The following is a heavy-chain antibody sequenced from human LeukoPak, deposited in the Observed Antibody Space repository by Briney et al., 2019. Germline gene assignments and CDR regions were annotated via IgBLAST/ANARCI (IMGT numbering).Heavy chain of an antibody. Sequence: PSDTLSLTCTVSGGSISGYYWSWIRQPAGKGLEWIGRIYPSGSTNYNPSLKNRVTMSVDTSKNQFSLKVSSVAAADTAVYYCGRDRRDSSSSLVYYYYYYMDAWGKGTTVTVSS. CDR1: GGSISGYY. V-gene: IGHV4-4*07. CDR3: GRDRRDSSSSLVYYYYYYMDA. D-gene: IGHD6-6*01. J-gene: IGHJ6*03. CDR2: IYPSGST.